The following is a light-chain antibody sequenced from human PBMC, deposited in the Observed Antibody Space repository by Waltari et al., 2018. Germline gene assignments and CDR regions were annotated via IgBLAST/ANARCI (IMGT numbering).Light chain of an antibody. J-gene: IGLJ3*02. V-gene: IGLV6-57*04. CDR3: QSYDGNNWV. CDR1: SGSISRNY. Sequence: NFMLTQPHSVSESPGETVTISCTRSSGSISRNYMQWYQQRPGSAPTTVIYEDKERPSGVPDRFSGSIDGPSNSASLTISGLKTEDEADYYCQSYDGNNWVFGGGTKLTVL. CDR2: EDK.